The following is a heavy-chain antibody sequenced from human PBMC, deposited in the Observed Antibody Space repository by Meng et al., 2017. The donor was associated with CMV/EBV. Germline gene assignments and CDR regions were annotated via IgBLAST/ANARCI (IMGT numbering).Heavy chain of an antibody. CDR3: ARALGAYYFDY. Sequence: SAMVFCKASGGTFSSYAISWVRQAPGQGLEWMGGIIPILGIANYEQKFQGRVTITADKSTSTAYMELSSLRSEDTAVYYCARALGAYYFDYWGQGTLVTVSS. J-gene: IGHJ4*02. V-gene: IGHV1-69*10. CDR2: IIPILGIA. CDR1: GGTFSSYA.